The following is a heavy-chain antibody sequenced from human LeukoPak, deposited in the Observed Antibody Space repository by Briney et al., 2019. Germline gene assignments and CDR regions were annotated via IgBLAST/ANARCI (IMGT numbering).Heavy chain of an antibody. CDR2: ISSSSTTI. D-gene: IGHD3-10*01. J-gene: IGHJ2*01. CDR3: ARGRSGWYFDL. Sequence: GGSLRLSCAASGFNFGTSSMNWVRQTPGKGLEWISYISSSSTTIYYADSVKGRFTTSRDNAKNSLDLQMNSLRDEDTAVYYCARGRSGWYFDLWGRGTLVTVSS. CDR1: GFNFGTSS. V-gene: IGHV3-48*02.